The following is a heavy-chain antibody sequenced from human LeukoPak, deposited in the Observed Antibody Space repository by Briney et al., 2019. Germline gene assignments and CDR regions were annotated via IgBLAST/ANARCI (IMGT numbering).Heavy chain of an antibody. J-gene: IGHJ4*02. CDR1: GFTFSNYW. V-gene: IGHV3-7*01. D-gene: IGHD6-13*01. CDR2: INQGGSEE. CDR3: AIGGFRVSWYWRY. Sequence: GGSLRLSCVASGFTFSNYWMTWVRQAPGKGLEWVANINQGGSEEYYVDSVKGRFTTSRDNAKNSLYLQMNSLRADDTAVYFCAIGGFRVSWYWRYWGQGTLVTVSS.